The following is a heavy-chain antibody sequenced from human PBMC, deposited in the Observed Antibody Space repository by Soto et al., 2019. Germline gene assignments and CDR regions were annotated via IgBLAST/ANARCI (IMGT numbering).Heavy chain of an antibody. CDR3: TSELVPFDY. CDR2: IKSEIDGGTA. V-gene: IGHV3-15*07. D-gene: IGHD2-8*01. CDR1: GFAFSNTW. Sequence: EVQLVESGGGLVQPGGSLRVSCVGSGFAFSNTWMNWVRQAPGKGLEWVGRIKSEIDGGTADYAAPVKGRFTISRDDSKNTLYLQMNSLKTEDTAVYYCTSELVPFDYWGQGTLVTVSS. J-gene: IGHJ4*02.